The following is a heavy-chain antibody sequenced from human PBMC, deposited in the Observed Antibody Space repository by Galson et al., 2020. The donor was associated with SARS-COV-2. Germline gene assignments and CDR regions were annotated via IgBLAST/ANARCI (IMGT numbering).Heavy chain of an antibody. CDR3: AIESRRDGYNPYYYYYGLDV. D-gene: IGHD5-12*01. CDR2: IHASGST. J-gene: IGHJ6*02. V-gene: IGHV4-4*07. CDR1: ADSISSNY. Sequence: ASETLSLTCTVSADSISSNYWSWIRQPAGKGLEWIGRIHASGSTNYNPSLKSRVTMSVDTSKNYFPLKLSSVTAADTAVYYCAIESRRDGYNPYYYYYGLDVWGQGTTVTVSS.